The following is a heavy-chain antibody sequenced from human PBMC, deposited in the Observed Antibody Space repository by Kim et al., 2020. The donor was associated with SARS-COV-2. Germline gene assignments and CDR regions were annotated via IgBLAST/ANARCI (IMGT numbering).Heavy chain of an antibody. CDR1: GGSIIDYY. CDR2: IYYSGST. V-gene: IGHV4-59*01. Sequence: SETLSLTCTVSGGSIIDYYWTWIRQPPGKGLEWIGYIYYSGSTNYNPSLKSRVTISVDTSKSQFSLKLSSVTAADTAVYYCAGFKRAVFDYWGQGTLVTVSS. D-gene: IGHD3-10*01. CDR3: AGFKRAVFDY. J-gene: IGHJ4*02.